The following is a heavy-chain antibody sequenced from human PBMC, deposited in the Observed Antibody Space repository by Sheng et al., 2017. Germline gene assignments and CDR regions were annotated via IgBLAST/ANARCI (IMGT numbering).Heavy chain of an antibody. CDR1: GFTFSNDE. CDR2: ISSSGSTI. D-gene: IGHD6-13*01. V-gene: IGHV3-48*03. Sequence: EVQLVESGGGLTQPGGSLRLSCAASGFTFSNDEMNWVRQAPGKGLEWVSYISSSGSTIHYADSVKGRFTISRDNAKNSLYLQMNSLRAEDTAVYYCAKHHDGSSPNWFDVWGQGILVTVS. CDR3: AKHHDGSSPNWFDV. J-gene: IGHJ5*02.